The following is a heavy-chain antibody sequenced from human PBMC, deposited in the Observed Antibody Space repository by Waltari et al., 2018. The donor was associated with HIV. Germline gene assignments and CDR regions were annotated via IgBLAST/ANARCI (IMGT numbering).Heavy chain of an antibody. Sequence: QVQLVQSGAEVKKPGSSVKVSCKASGGTFSSYAISWVRQAPGQGLEWMGGIIPIFGTANYAQKFQGRVTITADESTSTAYMELSSLRSEDTAVYYCARDRGYCSSTSCFTHGMDVWGQGTTVTVSS. V-gene: IGHV1-69*01. CDR2: IIPIFGTA. D-gene: IGHD2-2*02. CDR1: GGTFSSYA. J-gene: IGHJ6*02. CDR3: ARDRGYCSSTSCFTHGMDV.